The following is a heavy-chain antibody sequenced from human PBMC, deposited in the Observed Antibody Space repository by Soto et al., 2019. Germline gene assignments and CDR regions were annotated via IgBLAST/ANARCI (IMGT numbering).Heavy chain of an antibody. CDR2: INHSGST. CDR1: GGSFSGYY. D-gene: IGHD2-2*01. V-gene: IGHV4-34*01. CDR3: ASRYCSSTSCWFFDY. Sequence: SETLSLTCAVDGGSFSGYYWSWIRQPPGKGLEWIGEINHSGSTNYNPSLKSRVTISVDTSKNQFSLKLSSVTAADTAVYYCASRYCSSTSCWFFDYWGQGTLVTVSS. J-gene: IGHJ4*02.